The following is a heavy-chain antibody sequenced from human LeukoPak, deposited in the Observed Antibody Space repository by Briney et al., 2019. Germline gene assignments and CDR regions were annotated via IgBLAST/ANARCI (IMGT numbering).Heavy chain of an antibody. J-gene: IGHJ4*02. Sequence: GGSLRLSCVASGFTFSDYWMDWVRQVPGKGMVWVSRINGDGSSASYADSVKGRFTISRDNAKNTMYLQMNSLRGVDTAVYYCARELGYCGHTRCHKPLDFWGQGTLATVSS. V-gene: IGHV3-74*01. CDR3: ARELGYCGHTRCHKPLDF. CDR2: INGDGSSA. CDR1: GFTFSDYW. D-gene: IGHD2-2*01.